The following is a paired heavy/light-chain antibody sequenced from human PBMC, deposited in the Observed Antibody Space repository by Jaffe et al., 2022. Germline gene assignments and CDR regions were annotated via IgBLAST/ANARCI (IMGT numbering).Heavy chain of an antibody. V-gene: IGHV1-8*01. CDR3: AIRGYCSGGSCYPSNYYYYYMDV. J-gene: IGHJ6*03. CDR1: GYTFTSYD. Sequence: QVQLVQSGAEVKKPGASVKVSCKASGYTFTSYDINWVRQATGQGLEWMGWMNPNSGNTGYAQKFQGRVTMTRNTSISTAYMELSSLRSEDTAVYYCAIRGYCSGGSCYPSNYYYYYMDVWGKGTTVTVSS. CDR2: MNPNSGNT. D-gene: IGHD2-15*01.
Light chain of an antibody. V-gene: IGKV1-8*01. J-gene: IGKJ1*01. Sequence: AIRMTQSPSSLSASTGDRVTITCRASQGISSYLAWYQQKPGKAPKLLIYAASTLQSGVPSRFSGSGSGTDFTLTISCLQSEDFATYYCQQYYSYPPTFGQGTKVEIK. CDR1: QGISSY. CDR2: AAS. CDR3: QQYYSYPPT.